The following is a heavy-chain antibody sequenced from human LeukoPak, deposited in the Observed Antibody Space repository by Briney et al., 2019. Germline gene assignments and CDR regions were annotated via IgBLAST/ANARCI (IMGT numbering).Heavy chain of an antibody. D-gene: IGHD1-26*01. J-gene: IGHJ4*02. CDR1: GGSISSSSYY. CDR3: ARHGAYSGSYYVDY. V-gene: IGHV4-39*01. Sequence: SETLSLTCTVSGGSISSSSYYWGWIRQPPGKGLEWIGSIYYSGSTYYNPSLKSRVTISVDTSKNQFSLKLSSVTAADTAGYYCARHGAYSGSYYVDYWGQGTLVTVSS. CDR2: IYYSGST.